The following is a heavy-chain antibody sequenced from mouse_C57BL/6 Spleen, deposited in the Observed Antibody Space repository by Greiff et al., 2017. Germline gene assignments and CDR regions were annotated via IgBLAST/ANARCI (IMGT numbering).Heavy chain of an antibody. CDR2: INPNNGGT. J-gene: IGHJ3*01. CDR1: GYTFTDYN. CDR3: ARGTYDEGAWFAY. V-gene: IGHV1-22*01. D-gene: IGHD2-12*01. Sequence: VQLQQSGPELVKPGASVKMSCKASGYTFTDYNMHWVKQSHGKSLEWIGYINPNNGGTSYNQKFKGKATLTVNKSSSTAYMELRSLTSEDSAVYYCARGTYDEGAWFAYWGQGTLVTVSA.